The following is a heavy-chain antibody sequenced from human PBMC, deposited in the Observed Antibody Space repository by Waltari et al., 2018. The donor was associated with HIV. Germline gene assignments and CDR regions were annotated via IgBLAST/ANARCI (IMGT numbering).Heavy chain of an antibody. CDR3: TRHKGYYYETDSLFQG. J-gene: IGHJ4*02. V-gene: IGHV4-39*01. D-gene: IGHD3-22*01. CDR2: VYYIGNT. Sequence: HPQLRESGPGLVKPSETLSLICTVSGGSISGTVLYWGWGRQAPGTGLQWIGSVYYIGNTYANPSLKRPATISGDTYKNQFSLNLKSVTAADTAVYYCTRHKGYYYETDSLFQGWGQGIRVLVSS. CDR1: GGSISGTVLY.